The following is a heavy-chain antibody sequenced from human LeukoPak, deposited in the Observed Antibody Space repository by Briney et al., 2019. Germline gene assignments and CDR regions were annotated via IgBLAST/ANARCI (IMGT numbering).Heavy chain of an antibody. Sequence: GGSLRLSCAASGFTFSSYWMSWVRQAPGKGLEWVANIKQDGSEKYYVGSVKGRFTISRDNAKNSLYLQMNSLRAEDTAVYYCARDTLTIFGVVTHAFDIWGQGTMVTVSS. CDR1: GFTFSSYW. V-gene: IGHV3-7*01. CDR3: ARDTLTIFGVVTHAFDI. CDR2: IKQDGSEK. J-gene: IGHJ3*02. D-gene: IGHD3-3*01.